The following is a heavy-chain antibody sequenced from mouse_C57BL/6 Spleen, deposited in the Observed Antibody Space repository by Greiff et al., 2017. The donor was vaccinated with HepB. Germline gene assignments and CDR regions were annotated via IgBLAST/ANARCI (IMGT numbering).Heavy chain of an antibody. Sequence: DVMLVESGGGLVKPGGSLKLSCAASGFTFSSYAMSWVRQTPEKRLEWVATISDGGSYTYYPDNVKGRFTISRDNAKNNLYLQMSHLKSEDTAMYYCARESMITTEGLDYWGQGTTLTVSS. CDR2: ISDGGSYT. V-gene: IGHV5-4*01. CDR3: ARESMITTEGLDY. D-gene: IGHD2-4*01. J-gene: IGHJ2*01. CDR1: GFTFSSYA.